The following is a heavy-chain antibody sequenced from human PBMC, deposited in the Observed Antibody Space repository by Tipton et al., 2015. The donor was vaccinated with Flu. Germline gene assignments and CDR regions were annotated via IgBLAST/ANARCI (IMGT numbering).Heavy chain of an antibody. V-gene: IGHV3-7*01. J-gene: IGHJ4*02. D-gene: IGHD3/OR15-3a*01. CDR1: GFTFSSYW. CDR2: INPDGSGK. Sequence: SLRLSCVASGFTFSSYWMSWVRQAPGKGLEWVANINPDGSGKCHVDSVEGRFTISRDDAKDSLYLHMNSLTTEDTAVYYCATDWAGLPLGYWGQGALVTVSS. CDR3: ATDWAGLPLGY.